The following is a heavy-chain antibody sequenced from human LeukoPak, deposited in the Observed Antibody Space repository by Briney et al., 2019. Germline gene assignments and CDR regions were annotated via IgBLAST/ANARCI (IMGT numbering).Heavy chain of an antibody. CDR1: GGSISSSNW. CDR3: ARHEKVRGVRDYYYYMDV. CDR2: IYHSGST. J-gene: IGHJ6*03. V-gene: IGHV4-4*02. D-gene: IGHD3-10*01. Sequence: SGTLSLTCAVSGGSISSSNWWSWVRQPPGKGLEWIGEIYHSGSTNYNPSLKSRVTISVDKSKNQFSLKLSSVTAADTAVYYCARHEKVRGVRDYYYYMDVWGKGTTVTISS.